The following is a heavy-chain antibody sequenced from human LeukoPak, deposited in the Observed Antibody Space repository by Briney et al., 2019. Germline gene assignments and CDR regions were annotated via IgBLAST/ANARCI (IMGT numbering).Heavy chain of an antibody. CDR2: ISGGST. Sequence: GGSLRLSCAASGFTVSSNEMSWVRQAPGKGLEWVSSISGGSTYYADSRKGRFTISRDNSKNTLHLQMNSLRAEDTAVYYCAKPQSSSEFDYWGQGTLVTVSS. V-gene: IGHV3-38-3*01. CDR1: GFTVSSNE. J-gene: IGHJ4*02. D-gene: IGHD6-6*01. CDR3: AKPQSSSEFDY.